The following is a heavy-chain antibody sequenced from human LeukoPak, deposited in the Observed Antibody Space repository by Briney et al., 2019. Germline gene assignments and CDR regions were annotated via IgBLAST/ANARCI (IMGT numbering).Heavy chain of an antibody. J-gene: IGHJ5*02. Sequence: ASVKVSCKASGYTSTSYYMHWMRQAPGQGLEWMGIINPSGGSTSYAQKFQGRATMTRDTSTSTVYMELSSLRSEDTAVYYCARDFFGICYYDILTGYYNVSWFDPWGQGTLVTVSS. D-gene: IGHD3-9*01. CDR3: ARDFFGICYYDILTGYYNVSWFDP. CDR2: INPSGGST. CDR1: GYTSTSYY. V-gene: IGHV1-46*01.